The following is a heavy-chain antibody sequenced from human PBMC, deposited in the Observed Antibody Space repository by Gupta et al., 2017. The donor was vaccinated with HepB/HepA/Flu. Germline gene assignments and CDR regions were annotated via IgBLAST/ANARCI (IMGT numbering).Heavy chain of an antibody. V-gene: IGHV3-9*01. D-gene: IGHD6-19*01. CDR3: AKAKSDAVAGLLDY. CDR1: GFTFDDYA. Sequence: EVQLVESGGGLVQPGRSLRLSCAASGFTFDDYAMHWVRQAPGKGLEWVSGISWNSGSIGYADSVKGRFTISRDNAKNSLYLQMNSLRAEDTALYYCAKAKSDAVAGLLDYGGQGTLVTVSS. J-gene: IGHJ4*02. CDR2: ISWNSGSI.